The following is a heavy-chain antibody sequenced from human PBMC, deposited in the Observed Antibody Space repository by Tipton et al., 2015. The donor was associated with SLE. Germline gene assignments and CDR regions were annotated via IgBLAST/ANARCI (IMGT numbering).Heavy chain of an antibody. CDR2: ISSEGTLK. CDR1: GFSFNGYP. V-gene: IGHV3-30*01. CDR3: ARGLRFWYFDV. J-gene: IGHJ2*01. Sequence: RSLRLSCAVSGFSFNGYPLHWVRQAPGKGLEWVADISSEGTLKYYADSVKGRFTISKDNSRNTLHLEMNSLRTDDTAIYYCARGLRFWYFDVWGRSSLVTVSS. D-gene: IGHD3-16*01.